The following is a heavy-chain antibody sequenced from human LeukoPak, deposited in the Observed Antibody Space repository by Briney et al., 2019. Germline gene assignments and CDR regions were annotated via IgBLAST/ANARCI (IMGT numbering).Heavy chain of an antibody. Sequence: SETLSLTCTVSGGSITSFYWSWIRQSPGKGLEWIGYIYYSGSTNYNPSLKSRVTISVDTAKSHFSLKLSSVAAADRAVYFCARGGYYFDSWGQGTLVSVSS. CDR3: ARGGYYFDS. D-gene: IGHD3-16*01. V-gene: IGHV4-59*01. J-gene: IGHJ4*02. CDR1: GGSITSFY. CDR2: IYYSGST.